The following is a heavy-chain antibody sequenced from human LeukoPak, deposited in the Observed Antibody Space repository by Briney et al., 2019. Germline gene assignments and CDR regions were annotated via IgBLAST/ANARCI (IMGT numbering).Heavy chain of an antibody. CDR3: AKSLGGYNTGDYYYYGMDV. J-gene: IGHJ6*02. D-gene: IGHD5-24*01. CDR2: ISSDGTQK. V-gene: IGHV3-30*18. CDR1: GFTFNNYG. Sequence: GGSLRLSCAASGFTFNNYGMHWVRQAPGKGLEWVAVISSDGTQKYYADSVKGRVTISRDDFKKTVYLQMNSLRGEDTAVYYCAKSLGGYNTGDYYYYGMDVWGQGTTVTVSS.